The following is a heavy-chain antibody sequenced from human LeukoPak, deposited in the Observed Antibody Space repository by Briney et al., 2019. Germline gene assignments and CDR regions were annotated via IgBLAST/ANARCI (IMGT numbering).Heavy chain of an antibody. CDR1: GGSISSSSYY. D-gene: IGHD6-25*01. CDR3: ARQGAAYYFDY. Sequence: SETLSLTCTVSGGSISSSSYYWGWIRQPPGKGLEWIGSIYYSGSTYYNPSLKSRVTISVDTSENQFSLKLSSVTAADTAVYYCARQGAAYYFDYWGQGTLVTVSS. V-gene: IGHV4-39*01. J-gene: IGHJ4*02. CDR2: IYYSGST.